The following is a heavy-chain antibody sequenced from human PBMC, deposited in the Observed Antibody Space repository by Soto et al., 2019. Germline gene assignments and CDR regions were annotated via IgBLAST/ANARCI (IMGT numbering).Heavy chain of an antibody. CDR2: ISTYNADT. V-gene: IGHV1-18*01. D-gene: IGHD1-26*01. Sequence: QVQLVQSGAEVKKPGASVKVSCKASGYTFSRSGISWVRQAPGQGLEWMGWISTYNADTNYAQKLQGRATMTTDTSRSTAFMELRSLRSDDTAVYYCARSGSVPYYYYGLDVWGQGTTVTVSS. CDR3: ARSGSVPYYYYGLDV. J-gene: IGHJ6*02. CDR1: GYTFSRSG.